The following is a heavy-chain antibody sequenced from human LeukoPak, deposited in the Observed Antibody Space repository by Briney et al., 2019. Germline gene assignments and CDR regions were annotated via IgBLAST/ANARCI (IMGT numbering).Heavy chain of an antibody. D-gene: IGHD2-2*01. CDR1: GGSISSGSYY. Sequence: SETLSLTCTVPGGSISSGSYYWSWIRQPAGKGLEWIGRIYTSGSTNHNPSLKSRVTISVDTSKNQFSLKLSSVTAADTALYYCARDSLLPSAMGYYYMGVWGKGTTVTVSS. J-gene: IGHJ6*03. CDR2: IYTSGST. V-gene: IGHV4-61*02. CDR3: ARDSLLPSAMGYYYMGV.